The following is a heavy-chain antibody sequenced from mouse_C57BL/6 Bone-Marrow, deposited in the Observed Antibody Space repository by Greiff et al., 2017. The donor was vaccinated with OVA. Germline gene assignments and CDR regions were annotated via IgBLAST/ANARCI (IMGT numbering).Heavy chain of an antibody. J-gene: IGHJ4*01. Sequence: VHVKQSVAELVRPGASVKLSCTASGFNIKNTYMHWVKQRPEQGLEWIGRIDPANGNTKYAPKFQGKATITADTSSNTAYLQLSSLTSEDTAIYYCARRLLRLYYAMDYWGQGTSVTVSS. CDR3: ARRLLRLYYAMDY. CDR1: GFNIKNTY. D-gene: IGHD2-3*01. CDR2: IDPANGNT. V-gene: IGHV14-3*01.